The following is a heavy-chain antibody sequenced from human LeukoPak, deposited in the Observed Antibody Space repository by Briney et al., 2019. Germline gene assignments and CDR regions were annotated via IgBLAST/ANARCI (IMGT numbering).Heavy chain of an antibody. CDR1: GYTFTSYY. CDR3: ARYRSSPPGGFDY. D-gene: IGHD6-6*01. V-gene: IGHV1-46*01. CDR2: INPSGGCT. J-gene: IGHJ4*02. Sequence: ASVKVSCKASGYTFTSYYMHWVRQAPGQRLEWMGIINPSGGCTNYAQKLQGRVTMTRDTSTSTVYLELSSLRSEDTAVYYCARYRSSPPGGFDYWGQGTLVTVSS.